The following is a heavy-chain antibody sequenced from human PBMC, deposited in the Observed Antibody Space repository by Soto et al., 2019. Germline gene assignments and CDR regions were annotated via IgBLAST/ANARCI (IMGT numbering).Heavy chain of an antibody. CDR1: GGSITSENW. CDR2: VYHRGLT. J-gene: IGHJ4*02. V-gene: IGHV4-4*02. D-gene: IGHD6-19*01. CDR3: ARSGGWTFDY. Sequence: QVQLQESGPGLVKPSETLSLTCAVSGGSITSENWWNWVRQSPGRGVEWIGEVYHRGLTNYSPSLRSRLTVSMDKSKNQFSLELRFVTAADTAVYFCARSGGWTFDYWGQGTLVAVS.